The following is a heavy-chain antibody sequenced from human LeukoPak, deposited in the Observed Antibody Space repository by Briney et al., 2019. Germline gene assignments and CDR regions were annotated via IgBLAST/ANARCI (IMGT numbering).Heavy chain of an antibody. V-gene: IGHV4-59*01. CDR2: IYYSGST. CDR3: ARGDPGRGWFDP. CDR1: GGSISSYY. Sequence: SETLSLTCTVSGGSISSYYWSWIRQPPGKGLEWIGYIYYSGSTNYNPSLKSRVTISVDTSKNQFSLKLSSVTAAVTAVYYCARGDPGRGWFDPWGQGTLVTVSS. J-gene: IGHJ5*02.